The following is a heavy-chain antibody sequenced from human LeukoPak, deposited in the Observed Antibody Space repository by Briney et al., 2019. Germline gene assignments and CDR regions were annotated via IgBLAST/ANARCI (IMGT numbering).Heavy chain of an antibody. D-gene: IGHD4-4*01. Sequence: GGSLRLSCAASGLTFSSYAMRWVRQAPGKGLKWVSAISGSGGSTYYADSVKGRFTISRDNSKNTLYLQMNSLRAEDTAVYYCAKEPYSSPPLGYYFDYWGQGTLVTVSS. V-gene: IGHV3-23*01. J-gene: IGHJ4*02. CDR2: ISGSGGST. CDR1: GLTFSSYA. CDR3: AKEPYSSPPLGYYFDY.